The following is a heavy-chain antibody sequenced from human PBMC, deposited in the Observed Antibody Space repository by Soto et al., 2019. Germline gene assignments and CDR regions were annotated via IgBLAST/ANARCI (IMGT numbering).Heavy chain of an antibody. Sequence: PGGSLRLACAVSGFTFSNFAMSWVRQARGKGLEWVSAISGSGDNTYYADSVKGRFTISRDNSKDTLYLQMNSLRVEDTGIYYCARDFTGSGKYFQHWGQGTLVTVSS. J-gene: IGHJ1*01. CDR1: GFTFSNFA. V-gene: IGHV3-23*01. D-gene: IGHD3-9*01. CDR2: ISGSGDNT. CDR3: ARDFTGSGKYFQH.